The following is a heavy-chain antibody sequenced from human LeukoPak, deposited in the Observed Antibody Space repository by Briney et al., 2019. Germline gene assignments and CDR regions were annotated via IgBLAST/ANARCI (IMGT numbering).Heavy chain of an antibody. Sequence: GGSLRLSCAASGFTLSSYTMNWVRQAPGKGLQWVSTASASSDIHYSDSVKGRFTISRDNARNSLYLQMNSLRDEDTAVYYCARDALHTAHFDYWGQGTLVTVSS. CDR3: ARDALHTAHFDY. CDR2: ASASSDI. CDR1: GFTLSSYT. D-gene: IGHD5-18*01. J-gene: IGHJ4*02. V-gene: IGHV3-48*02.